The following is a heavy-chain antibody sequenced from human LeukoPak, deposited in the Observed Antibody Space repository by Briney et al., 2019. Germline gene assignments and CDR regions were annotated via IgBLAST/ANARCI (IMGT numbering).Heavy chain of an antibody. J-gene: IGHJ4*02. CDR2: IKQDGSEK. CDR1: GFTFGDTW. Sequence: GGSLRLSCAASGFTFGDTWMNWVRQVPGQGLEWVANIKQDGSEKFYVASVKGRFTISRDNGKSSLYLQMNSLRAEDTALYYCARKLGYCSGGSCPFDYWGQGTLVTVSS. CDR3: ARKLGYCSGGSCPFDY. V-gene: IGHV3-7*03. D-gene: IGHD2-15*01.